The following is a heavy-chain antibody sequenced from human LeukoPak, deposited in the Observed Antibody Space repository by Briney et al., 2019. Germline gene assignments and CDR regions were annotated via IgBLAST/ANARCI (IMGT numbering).Heavy chain of an antibody. D-gene: IGHD3-9*01. CDR2: ISQHGSNE. J-gene: IGHJ4*02. CDR1: GFTFSTYP. CDR3: ARVHDTPGYYHYFDS. Sequence: QAGGSLRLFCQASGFTFSTYPMHSVRQAPDKGLEWVAMISQHGSNEYYADSVKGRFTISRDNSKNTVYLQMNNPRVEDTAIYYCARVHDTPGYYHYFDSLGQGTLVTVSS. V-gene: IGHV3-30*14.